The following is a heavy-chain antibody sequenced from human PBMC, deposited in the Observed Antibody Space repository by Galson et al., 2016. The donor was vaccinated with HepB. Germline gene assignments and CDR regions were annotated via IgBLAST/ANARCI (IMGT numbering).Heavy chain of an antibody. CDR2: FDPEHGET. Sequence: SVKVSCKVSGYTLTELSIHWVRQAPGKGLEWMGGFDPEHGETIYAQKFQGRVTMTEDTSADTAYMELSSLRSEDPAVFYCATGNTSGHYVAHFDYWGQGTLVTVSS. V-gene: IGHV1-24*01. CDR3: ATGNTSGHYVAHFDY. CDR1: GYTLTELS. D-gene: IGHD3-22*01. J-gene: IGHJ4*02.